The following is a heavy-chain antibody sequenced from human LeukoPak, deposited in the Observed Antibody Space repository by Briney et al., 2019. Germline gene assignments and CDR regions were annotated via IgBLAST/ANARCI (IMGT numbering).Heavy chain of an antibody. CDR3: VKEGVEYSYSYGDY. Sequence: GGSLRLSCAASGFSFNNYAMYWVRQAPGKGLEWVALISYDGGDKYYAESMKGRITISRDNAEDTLYLQMNNLRPDDTAFYFCVKEGVEYSYSYGDYWGQGTLVTVSS. D-gene: IGHD3-16*01. J-gene: IGHJ4*02. V-gene: IGHV3-30*18. CDR1: GFSFNNYA. CDR2: ISYDGGDK.